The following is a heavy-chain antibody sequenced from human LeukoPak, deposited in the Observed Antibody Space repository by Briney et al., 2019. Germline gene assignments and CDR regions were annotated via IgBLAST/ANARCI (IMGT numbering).Heavy chain of an antibody. D-gene: IGHD2-2*01. J-gene: IGHJ3*01. Sequence: GESLKISCQGSGYTFTTYWIGWVRQMPGKGLEWMGIIYPGDSETRYSPSFQGQVTISVDKSISTAYLEWSSLKASDTAMYYCARHVSSSRVAYDVWGQGTMVTVSS. CDR3: ARHVSSSRVAYDV. CDR2: IYPGDSET. V-gene: IGHV5-51*01. CDR1: GYTFTTYW.